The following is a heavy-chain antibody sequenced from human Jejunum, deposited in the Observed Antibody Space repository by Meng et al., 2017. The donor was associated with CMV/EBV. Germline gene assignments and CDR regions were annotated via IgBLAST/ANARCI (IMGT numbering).Heavy chain of an antibody. J-gene: IGHJ4*02. V-gene: IGHV3-7*01. D-gene: IGHD2-21*02. Sequence: GAGFQSNCYWMSGVRQAPGQGLEWVANINQGGRERNDVDYVKGRFTISRDSAKNSMSLQMNSLRAEDTAVYYCAGGDGWHFDSWGQGTLVTVSS. CDR1: GFQSNCYW. CDR3: AGGDGWHFDS. CDR2: INQGGRER.